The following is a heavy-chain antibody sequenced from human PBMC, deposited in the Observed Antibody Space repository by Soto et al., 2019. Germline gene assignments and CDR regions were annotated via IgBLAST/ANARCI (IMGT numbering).Heavy chain of an antibody. CDR2: IWYDGSNK. CDR3: ARGNYHGSGSLDY. V-gene: IGHV3-33*01. D-gene: IGHD3-10*01. Sequence: GGSLRLSCAASGFTFSSYGMHWVRQAPGKGLEWVAVIWYDGSNKYYADSVKGRFTISRDDSKNTLYLQMNSLRVEDTAVYYCARGNYHGSGSLDYCGQGILVTVSS. J-gene: IGHJ4*02. CDR1: GFTFSSYG.